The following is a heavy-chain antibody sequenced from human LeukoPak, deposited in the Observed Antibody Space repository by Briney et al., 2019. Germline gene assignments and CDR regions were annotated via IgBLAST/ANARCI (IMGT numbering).Heavy chain of an antibody. CDR1: GYSISSGYY. CDR3: ARTPTTVVTYYFDS. CDR2: IYHSGST. J-gene: IGHJ4*02. Sequence: SETLSHTSAVSGYSISSGYYWGWIRQPPGKGLEWIGSIYHSGSTYYNPSLKSRVTISVDTSKNQFSLKLSSVTAADTAVYYCARTPTTVVTYYFDSWGQGTLVTVSS. D-gene: IGHD4-23*01. V-gene: IGHV4-38-2*01.